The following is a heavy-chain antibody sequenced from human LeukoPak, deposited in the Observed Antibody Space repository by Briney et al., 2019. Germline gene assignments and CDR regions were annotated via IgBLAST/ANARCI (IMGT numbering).Heavy chain of an antibody. D-gene: IGHD6-13*01. CDR3: ARDYSSSWFPMGIDP. V-gene: IGHV3-7*01. CDR2: IKQDGSAK. CDR1: GFTFSSYW. Sequence: PGGSLRLSCAASGFTFSSYWMSWVRQAPGKGLEWVGNIKQDGSAKYYVDSVKGRFTISRDNAKNSLYLQMNSLRAEDTAVYYCARDYSSSWFPMGIDPWGQGTLVTVSS. J-gene: IGHJ5*02.